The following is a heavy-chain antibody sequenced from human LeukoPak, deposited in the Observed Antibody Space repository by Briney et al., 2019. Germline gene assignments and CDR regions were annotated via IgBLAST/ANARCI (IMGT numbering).Heavy chain of an antibody. CDR1: GYTFTSYY. D-gene: IGHD1-20*01. CDR2: INPNTGDT. CDR3: AMDLTGISVY. J-gene: IGHJ4*02. V-gene: IGHV1-2*02. Sequence: GASVKVSCKASGYTFTSYYMHWVRQAPGQGLEWMGWINPNTGDTHYALKFQGRVTMTRDTSISTTYMDLSRLTSDDTAVYYCAMDLTGISVYWGQGTLLTVSS.